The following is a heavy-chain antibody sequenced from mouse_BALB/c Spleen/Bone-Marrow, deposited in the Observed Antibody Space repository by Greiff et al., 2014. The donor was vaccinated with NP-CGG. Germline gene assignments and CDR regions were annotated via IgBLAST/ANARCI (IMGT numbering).Heavy chain of an antibody. D-gene: IGHD1-3*01. Sequence: EVQLQQSGPELEKPGASVKISCKASGYSFTGYNMNWVKQTNGKSLEWIGNIDPYYGGISYNQKFKDKATLTVDKSSSTAYMQLKGLTSEHSAVYYCARSIEYRPLTYWGQGTLVTVSA. V-gene: IGHV1-39*01. J-gene: IGHJ3*01. CDR1: GYSFTGYN. CDR3: ARSIEYRPLTY. CDR2: IDPYYGGI.